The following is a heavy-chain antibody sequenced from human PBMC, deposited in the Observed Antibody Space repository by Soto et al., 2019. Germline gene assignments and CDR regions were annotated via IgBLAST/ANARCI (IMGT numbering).Heavy chain of an antibody. CDR2: INPSSGST. D-gene: IGHD6-6*01. CDR3: ARDEHF. J-gene: IGHJ4*02. Sequence: QVQLVQSGAEVKKPGASVKVSCKASGYPFTSYYVHWVRQAPGQGLEWMGFINPSSGSTSYAQKFQGRVTMTRDTSTSTVYMEVSSLRSEDTAVYYCARDEHFWGQGTLVTVSS. V-gene: IGHV1-46*01. CDR1: GYPFTSYY.